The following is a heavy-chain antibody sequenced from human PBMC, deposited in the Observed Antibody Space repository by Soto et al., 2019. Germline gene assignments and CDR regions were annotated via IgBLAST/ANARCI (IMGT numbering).Heavy chain of an antibody. CDR3: ARVSFYYASSASSVVSDHDDF. J-gene: IGHJ4*02. CDR2: IIPPFHTA. CDR1: GDTFRRYS. Sequence: QVQLVQSGAAVKKPGSSVKVSCKASGDTFRRYSISWVRQAPGHGLEWMGGIIPPFHTANYAQRFQGRVTITADESMTTAYMELSSLRSEDTSVYYCARVSFYYASSASSVVSDHDDFSGQGTLVIVSS. D-gene: IGHD3-22*01. V-gene: IGHV1-69*01.